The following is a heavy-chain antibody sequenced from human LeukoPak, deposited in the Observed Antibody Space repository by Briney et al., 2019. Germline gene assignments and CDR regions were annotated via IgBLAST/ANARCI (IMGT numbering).Heavy chain of an antibody. CDR3: ARLVGATLAWDY. Sequence: SETLSLTCTVSGGSISSYYWTWIRQPPGKGLEWIGYIHYSGNSNYIPSLKSRITISVDMSKNQFSLKLSSVIAADTAVYYCARLVGATLAWDYWGQGTLVTVSS. V-gene: IGHV4-59*08. J-gene: IGHJ4*02. CDR2: IHYSGNS. D-gene: IGHD1-26*01. CDR1: GGSISSYY.